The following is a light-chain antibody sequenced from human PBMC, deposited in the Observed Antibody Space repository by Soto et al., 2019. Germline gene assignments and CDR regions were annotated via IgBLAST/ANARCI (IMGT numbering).Light chain of an antibody. V-gene: IGKV3-20*01. Sequence: EIVLTQSPGTLSLSAGERATLSCGASQSVSSSFLAWYRQKPGQAPRLLIYGASNRATGIPDRFSGSGSGTDLTLTISRLEPEDFEVYYGQQYVTSPWAFGQGTKGDIK. J-gene: IGKJ1*01. CDR2: GAS. CDR1: QSVSSSF. CDR3: QQYVTSPWA.